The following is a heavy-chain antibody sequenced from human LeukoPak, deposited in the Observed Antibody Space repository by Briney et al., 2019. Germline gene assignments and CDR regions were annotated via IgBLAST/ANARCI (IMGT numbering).Heavy chain of an antibody. CDR2: IYHSGST. Sequence: SETLSLTCTVSGGSIRSDYWSWIRQPPGKGLEWIGYIYHSGSTYYNPSLKSRVTISVDRSKNQFSLKLSSVTAADTAVYYCARVGDYGGNSVAFNIWGQGTMVTVSS. CDR1: GGSIRSDY. V-gene: IGHV4-30-2*01. D-gene: IGHD4-23*01. CDR3: ARVGDYGGNSVAFNI. J-gene: IGHJ3*02.